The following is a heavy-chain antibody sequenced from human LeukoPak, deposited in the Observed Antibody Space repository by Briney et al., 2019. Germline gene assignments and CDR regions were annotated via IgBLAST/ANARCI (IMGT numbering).Heavy chain of an antibody. CDR2: INHSGST. V-gene: IGHV4-34*01. CDR1: GGSFSGYY. Sequence: TSETLSLTCAVYGGSFSGYYWSWIRQPPGKGLEWIGEINHSGSTNYNPSLKSRVTISVDTSKNQFSLKLSSVTAADTAVYYCARVWGFWSGYHFDYWGQGTLVTVSS. D-gene: IGHD3-3*01. CDR3: ARVWGFWSGYHFDY. J-gene: IGHJ4*02.